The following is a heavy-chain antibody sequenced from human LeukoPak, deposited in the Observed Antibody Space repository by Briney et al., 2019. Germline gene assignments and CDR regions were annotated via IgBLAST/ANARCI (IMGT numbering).Heavy chain of an antibody. CDR3: ATDLGYCSSTTCDTFDY. CDR2: ISTHDVNT. CDR1: GYTFTSSG. J-gene: IGHJ4*02. D-gene: IGHD2-2*01. V-gene: IGHV1-18*01. Sequence: ASVKVSCKASGYTFTSSGISWVRQAPGQGLEWMGWISTHDVNTKYAQKLHGRVTLTTDTSTSTAYMELRSLRSDDTAVYYCATDLGYCSSTTCDTFDYWGQGTLVTVSS.